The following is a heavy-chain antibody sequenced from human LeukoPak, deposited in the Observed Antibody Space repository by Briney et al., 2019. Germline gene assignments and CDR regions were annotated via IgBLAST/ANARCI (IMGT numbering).Heavy chain of an antibody. CDR3: ARLGYCSSTSCYAFDI. CDR2: INPSGSTT. J-gene: IGHJ3*02. Sequence: GASVKVSCKASGYTFTSYFMHWVRQAPGQGLEWLGMINPSGSTTTYAQKFQGRVTMTRDTSTSTVYMELSSLRSDDTAVYYCARLGYCSSTSCYAFDIWGQGTMVTVSS. V-gene: IGHV1-46*01. CDR1: GYTFTSYF. D-gene: IGHD2-2*01.